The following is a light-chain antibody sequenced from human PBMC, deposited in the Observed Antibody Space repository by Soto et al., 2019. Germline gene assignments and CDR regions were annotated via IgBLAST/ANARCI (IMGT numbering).Light chain of an antibody. V-gene: IGLV1-47*02. CDR1: ASNIGPNY. CDR3: AAWDDSLSGRV. CDR2: NND. Sequence: QSVLTQPPSASGTPGQRVPMSCSGTASNIGPNYVYWFQQFPGTAPKLLIYNNDQRPSGVPDRFSGSKSGTSASLDISGLRSEDEADYYCAAWDDSLSGRVFGGGTKLTVL. J-gene: IGLJ3*02.